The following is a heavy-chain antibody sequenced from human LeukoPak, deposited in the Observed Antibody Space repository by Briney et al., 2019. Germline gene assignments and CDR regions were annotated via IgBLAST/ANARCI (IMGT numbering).Heavy chain of an antibody. D-gene: IGHD3-10*01. J-gene: IGHJ4*02. Sequence: GGSLRLSCAASGFTFSSYGMHWVRQAPGKGLEWVAVISYDGSNKYYADSVKGRFTISRDNSKNTLYLQMNSLRAEDTAVYYCAKDLDGSGKVGYWGQGTLVTVSS. V-gene: IGHV3-30*18. CDR3: AKDLDGSGKVGY. CDR2: ISYDGSNK. CDR1: GFTFSSYG.